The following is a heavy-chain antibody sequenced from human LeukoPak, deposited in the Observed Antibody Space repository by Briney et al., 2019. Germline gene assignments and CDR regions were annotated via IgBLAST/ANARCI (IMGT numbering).Heavy chain of an antibody. CDR3: ARQIAVSPYHFDY. J-gene: IGHJ4*02. CDR1: GGSFSGYY. CDR2: INHSGST. V-gene: IGHV4-34*01. D-gene: IGHD6-19*01. Sequence: SETLSLTCAVYGGSFSGYYWSWIRQPPGKGLEWIGEINHSGSTNYNPSLKSRVTISVDTSKNQFSLKLSSVTAADTAVYYCARQIAVSPYHFDYWGQGTLVTVSS.